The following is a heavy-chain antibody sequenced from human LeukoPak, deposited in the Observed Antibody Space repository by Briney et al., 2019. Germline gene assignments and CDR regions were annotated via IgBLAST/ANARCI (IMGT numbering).Heavy chain of an antibody. CDR1: GFTVSSNY. J-gene: IGHJ6*02. CDR2: IYRDGSS. Sequence: PGGSLRLSCTASGFTVSSNYMTWVRQAPGKGLEWVSFIYRDGSSYYTDSVQDRFTMSRDNSKNTLYLQMNSLRAEDTAVYYCARHRGGRSMDVWGQGTTVTVTS. V-gene: IGHV3-66*04. D-gene: IGHD3-16*01. CDR3: ARHRGGRSMDV.